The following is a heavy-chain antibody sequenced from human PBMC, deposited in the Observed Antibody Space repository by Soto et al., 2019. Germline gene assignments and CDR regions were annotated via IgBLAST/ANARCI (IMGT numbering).Heavy chain of an antibody. D-gene: IGHD2-15*01. CDR2: ISGSGGST. CDR1: GFTFSSYA. CDR3: ALTADIVVVVAAPYAFDI. V-gene: IGHV3-23*01. J-gene: IGHJ3*02. Sequence: PVGSLRLSCAASGFTFSSYAMSWVRQAPGKGLEWVSAISGSGGSTYYADSVKGRFTISRDNSKNTLYLQMNSLRAEDTAVYYCALTADIVVVVAAPYAFDIWGQGTMVTVSS.